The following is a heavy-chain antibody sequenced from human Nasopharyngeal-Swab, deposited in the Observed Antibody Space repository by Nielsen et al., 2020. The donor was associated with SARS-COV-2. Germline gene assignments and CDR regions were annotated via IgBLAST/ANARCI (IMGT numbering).Heavy chain of an antibody. CDR2: IYTSGST. J-gene: IGHJ4*02. CDR3: ARGGCSSTSCYEIDY. D-gene: IGHD2-2*01. V-gene: IGHV4-61*02. Sequence: WIRQPPGKGLEWIGRIYTSGSTNYNPPLKSRVTISVDTSKNQFSLKLSSVTAADTAVYYCARGGCSSTSCYEIDYWGQGTLVTVSS.